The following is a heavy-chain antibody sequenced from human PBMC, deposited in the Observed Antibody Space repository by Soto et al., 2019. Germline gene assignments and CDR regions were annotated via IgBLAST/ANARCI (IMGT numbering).Heavy chain of an antibody. CDR2: IYSAGST. V-gene: IGHV3-53*01. Sequence: PGGSLRLSCAASGLTVSSSYMSWVRQAPGKGLQWVSVIYSAGSTYYANSVKGRFTISRDISTNMVYLQMSSLTDEDTAVYYCATAREPEYSSALFFDICGQGDMVTVYS. CDR3: ATAREPEYSSALFFDI. CDR1: GLTVSSSY. D-gene: IGHD5-18*01. J-gene: IGHJ4*02.